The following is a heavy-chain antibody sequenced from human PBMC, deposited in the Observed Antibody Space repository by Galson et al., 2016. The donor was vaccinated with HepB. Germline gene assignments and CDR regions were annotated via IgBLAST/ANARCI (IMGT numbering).Heavy chain of an antibody. D-gene: IGHD2/OR15-2a*01. V-gene: IGHV3-21*01. J-gene: IGHJ6*02. CDR2: ISSSGKYI. Sequence: RLSCAASGXSFSFYSMHWVRQAPGKGLEWVSSISSSGKYIYYADSVKGRFTIARDNAKNSLYLQMNSLRAEDTAVYYCARDQNYYYGMDVWGQGTTVTVSS. CDR1: GXSFSFYS. CDR3: ARDQNYYYGMDV.